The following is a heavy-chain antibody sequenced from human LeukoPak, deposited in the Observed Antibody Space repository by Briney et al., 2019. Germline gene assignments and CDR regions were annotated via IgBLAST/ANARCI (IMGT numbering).Heavy chain of an antibody. CDR3: ARTRDYDYVWGSYRGPPRPDDAFDI. D-gene: IGHD3-16*02. CDR2: ISGSGGST. CDR1: GFTFSSYA. V-gene: IGHV3-23*01. J-gene: IGHJ3*02. Sequence: GGSLRLSCAASGFTFSSYAMSWVRQAPGKGLEWVSAISGSGGSTYYADSVKGRFTISRDNAKNSLYLQMNSLRAEDTAVYYCARTRDYDYVWGSYRGPPRPDDAFDIWGQGTMVTVSS.